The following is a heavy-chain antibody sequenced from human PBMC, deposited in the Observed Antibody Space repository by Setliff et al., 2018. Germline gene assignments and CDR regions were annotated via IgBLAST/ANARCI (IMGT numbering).Heavy chain of an antibody. Sequence: SETLSLTCTVSGGSISSYYWSWIRQPPGKGLEWIGYIYTSGSTNYNPSLKSRVTISVDTSKNQFSLKLSSVTAADTAVYYCARGPPGYYYYMNVWGQGTTVTVSS. CDR3: ARGPPGYYYYMNV. CDR1: GGSISSYY. J-gene: IGHJ6*03. CDR2: IYTSGST. V-gene: IGHV4-4*08.